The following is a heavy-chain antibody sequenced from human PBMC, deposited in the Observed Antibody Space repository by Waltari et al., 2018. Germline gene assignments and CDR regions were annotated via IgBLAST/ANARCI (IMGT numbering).Heavy chain of an antibody. J-gene: IGHJ3*02. Sequence: QVQLVQSGAEVKKPGAAVTGSCKASGDTFTGYYLHWVRQAPGQGLEWIGWINPNSGGTNYAQKFQGRVTRTRDTSISTAYMELSRLRSDDTAVYYCARDNRALRADAFDIWGQGTMVTVSS. CDR3: ARDNRALRADAFDI. V-gene: IGHV1-2*02. CDR1: GDTFTGYY. CDR2: INPNSGGT.